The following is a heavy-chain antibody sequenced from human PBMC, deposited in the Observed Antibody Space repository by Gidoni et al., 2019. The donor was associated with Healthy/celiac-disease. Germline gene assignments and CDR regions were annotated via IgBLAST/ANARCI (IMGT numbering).Heavy chain of an antibody. V-gene: IGHV1-69*01. D-gene: IGHD4-4*01. CDR3: ARDRSYSKTHRQYDY. CDR2: IIPIFGTA. J-gene: IGHJ4*02. Sequence: QVQLVQSGAEVKKPGSSVKVSCKASGGPFSSYAISWVRQAPGQGLEWLGGIIPIFGTANYAQKFQGRVTITADESTSTAYMELSSLRSEDTAVYYCARDRSYSKTHRQYDYWGQGTLVTVSS. CDR1: GGPFSSYA.